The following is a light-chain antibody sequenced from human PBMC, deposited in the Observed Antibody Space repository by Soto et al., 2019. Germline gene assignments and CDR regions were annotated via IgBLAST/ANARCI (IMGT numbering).Light chain of an antibody. Sequence: AIRMTQSPSSLSASTGDRVTITCRASQGISSYSAWYQQKPGKAPKLLIYAASTLQSGVPSRFSGSGSGTDFTLTIRCLQSEDFATYYCQQYSSYPLTFGPGTKVDIK. V-gene: IGKV1-8*01. CDR3: QQYSSYPLT. CDR1: QGISSY. CDR2: AAS. J-gene: IGKJ3*01.